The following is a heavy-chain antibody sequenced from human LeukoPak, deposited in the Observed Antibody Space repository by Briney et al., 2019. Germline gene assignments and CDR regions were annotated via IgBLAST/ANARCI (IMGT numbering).Heavy chain of an antibody. CDR3: ARDRGLWDGYIEYYNFDY. D-gene: IGHD5-24*01. CDR2: ISAYNGNT. CDR1: GYTFTSYG. Sequence: ASVKVSCKASGYTFTSYGISWVRQAPGQGLEWMGWISAYNGNTNYAQKLQGRVTMTTDTSTSTAYMELSRLRSDDTAVYYCARDRGLWDGYIEYYNFDYWGQGTLVTVSS. V-gene: IGHV1-18*01. J-gene: IGHJ4*02.